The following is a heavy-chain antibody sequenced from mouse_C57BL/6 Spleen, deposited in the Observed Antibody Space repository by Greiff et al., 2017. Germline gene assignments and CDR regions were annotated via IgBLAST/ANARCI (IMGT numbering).Heavy chain of an antibody. Sequence: QVQLKESGAELVRPGSSVKLSCKASGYTFTSYWMHWVKQRPIQGLEWIGNIDPSDSETHYNQKFKDKATLTVDKSSSTAYMQLSSLTSEDSAVYYCASLRTGGWYFDVWGTGTTVTVSS. V-gene: IGHV1-52*01. CDR3: ASLRTGGWYFDV. CDR1: GYTFTSYW. CDR2: IDPSDSET. J-gene: IGHJ1*03.